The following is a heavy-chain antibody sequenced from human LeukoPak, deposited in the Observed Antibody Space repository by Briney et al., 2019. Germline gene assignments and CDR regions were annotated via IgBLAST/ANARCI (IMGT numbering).Heavy chain of an antibody. Sequence: SETLSLTCTVSGGSISSSNWWTWVRQPPGEALEWIGEIYHAGSTKYNPSLKSRLTISVDKSSNSFSLSLTSVTAADTAVYYCARAAAEDLGDSSLDYWGQGTLVTVSS. D-gene: IGHD2-21*01. J-gene: IGHJ4*02. V-gene: IGHV4-4*02. CDR2: IYHAGST. CDR3: ARAAAEDLGDSSLDY. CDR1: GGSISSSNW.